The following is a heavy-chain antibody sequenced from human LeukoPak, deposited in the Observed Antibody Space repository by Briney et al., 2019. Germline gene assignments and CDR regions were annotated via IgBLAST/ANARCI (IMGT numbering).Heavy chain of an antibody. CDR1: GFTFSSYA. D-gene: IGHD3-3*01. CDR2: ISGSGGST. CDR3: ARAGDFWSGYYKPVFGY. V-gene: IGHV3-23*01. J-gene: IGHJ4*02. Sequence: GGSLRLSCAASGFTFSSYAMSWVRQAPGKGLEWVSAISGSGGSTYYADSVKGRFTISRDNSKNTLYLQMSSLRAEDTAVYYCARAGDFWSGYYKPVFGYWGQGTLVTVSS.